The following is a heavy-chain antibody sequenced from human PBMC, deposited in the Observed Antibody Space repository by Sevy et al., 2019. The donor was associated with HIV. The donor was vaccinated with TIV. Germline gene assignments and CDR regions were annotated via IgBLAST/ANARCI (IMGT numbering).Heavy chain of an antibody. CDR3: ARDSDNYDILTGYYPFDY. V-gene: IGHV1-46*01. D-gene: IGHD3-9*01. J-gene: IGHJ4*02. CDR2: INPSGGST. Sequence: ASVKVSCKASGYTFTSYYMHWARQAPGQGLEWMGIINPSGGSTSYAQKFQGRVTMTRDTSTSTVYMELSSLRSEDTAVYYCARDSDNYDILTGYYPFDYWGQGTLVTVSS. CDR1: GYTFTSYY.